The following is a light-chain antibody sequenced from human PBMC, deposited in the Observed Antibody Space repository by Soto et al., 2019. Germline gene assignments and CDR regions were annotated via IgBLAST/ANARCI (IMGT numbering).Light chain of an antibody. V-gene: IGLV1-47*01. CDR3: AAWDDSLSRWV. J-gene: IGLJ3*02. Sequence: QSVLTQPPSASGTPGQRVTISCSGDSSNIGRNYVYWYQQLPGTAPKLLIYRNNKRPSGVPDRFSASKSGSSASLAISGLRSEDEADYYCAAWDDSLSRWVFGGGTKLTVL. CDR1: SSNIGRNY. CDR2: RNN.